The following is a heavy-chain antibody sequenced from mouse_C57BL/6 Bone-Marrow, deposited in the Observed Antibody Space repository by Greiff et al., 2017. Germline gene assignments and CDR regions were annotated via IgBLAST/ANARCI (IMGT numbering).Heavy chain of an antibody. V-gene: IGHV14-4*01. D-gene: IGHD1-1*01. CDR1: GFNIKDDY. CDR2: IDPENGDT. CDR3: TVITTVSYAMDY. J-gene: IGHJ4*01. Sequence: EVKLVESGAELVRPGASVKLSCTASGFNIKDDYMHWVKQRPEQGLEWIGWIDPENGDTEYASKFQGKATITADTSSNTAYLQLSSLTSEDTAVYYCTVITTVSYAMDYWGQGTSVTVSS.